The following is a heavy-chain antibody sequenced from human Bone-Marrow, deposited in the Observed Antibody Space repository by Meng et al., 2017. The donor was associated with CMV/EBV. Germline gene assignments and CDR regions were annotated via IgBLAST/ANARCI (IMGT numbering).Heavy chain of an antibody. Sequence: SETLSLTCTVSGGSISSGDYYWSWIRQPPGKGLEWIGYIYYSGSTYYNPSLKSRVTISADTFKNQFSLKLSSVTAADTAVYYCARMDFWSGYYGDYWGQGTLVTVSS. CDR1: GGSISSGDYY. D-gene: IGHD3-3*01. CDR2: IYYSGST. V-gene: IGHV4-30-4*08. CDR3: ARMDFWSGYYGDY. J-gene: IGHJ4*02.